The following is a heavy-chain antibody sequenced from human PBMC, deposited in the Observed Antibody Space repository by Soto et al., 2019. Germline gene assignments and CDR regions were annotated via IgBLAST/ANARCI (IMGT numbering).Heavy chain of an antibody. CDR2: INHSGST. D-gene: IGHD2-2*01. V-gene: IGHV4-34*01. CDR1: GGSFSGYY. J-gene: IGHJ5*02. CDR3: ARGRIVVVPAAIKNWFDP. Sequence: SETLSLTCAVYGGSFSGYYWSWIRQPPGKGLEWIGEINHSGSTNYNPSLKSRVTISVDTSKNQFSLKLSSVTAADTAVFYCARGRIVVVPAAIKNWFDPWGQGTLVTVSS.